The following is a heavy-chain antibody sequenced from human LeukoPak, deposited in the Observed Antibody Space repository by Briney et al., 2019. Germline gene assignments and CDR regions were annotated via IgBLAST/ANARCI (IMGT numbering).Heavy chain of an antibody. D-gene: IGHD3-10*01. J-gene: IGHJ6*02. CDR2: INAGNGNT. V-gene: IGHV1-3*01. CDR1: GYTFTSYA. CDR3: AREVLLWFGELDPEGFDYYGMDV. Sequence: ASVKVSCKASGYTFTSYAMHWVRQAPGQRLEWMGWINAGNGNTKYSQKFQGRVTITRDTSASTAYMELSSLRSEDTAVYYCAREVLLWFGELDPEGFDYYGMDVWGQGTTVTVSS.